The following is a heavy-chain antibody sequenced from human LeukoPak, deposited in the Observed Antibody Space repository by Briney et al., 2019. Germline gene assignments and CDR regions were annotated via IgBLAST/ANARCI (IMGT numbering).Heavy chain of an antibody. V-gene: IGHV3-11*01. CDR3: ARDYYDSSGYDY. J-gene: IGHJ4*02. CDR1: GFTFSDYY. CDR2: ISSSGSTI. D-gene: IGHD3-22*01. Sequence: GVLRLSCAASGFTFSDYYMSWIRQAPGKGLEWVSYISSSGSTIYYADSVKGRFTISRDNAKNSLYLQMNSLRAEDTAVYYCARDYYDSSGYDYWGQGTLVTVSS.